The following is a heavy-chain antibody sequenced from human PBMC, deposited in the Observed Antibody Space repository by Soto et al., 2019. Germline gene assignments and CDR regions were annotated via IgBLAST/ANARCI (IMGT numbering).Heavy chain of an antibody. J-gene: IGHJ6*02. D-gene: IGHD3-10*01. CDR2: ITWNSGTI. CDR3: AEDHYGSAIYGMDV. V-gene: IGHV3-9*01. CDR1: GFTFDDYA. Sequence: GGSLRLSCAASGFTFDDYAMHWVRQTPGKGLEWVSGITWNSGTIGYADSVKGRFTISRDNGKNSLYLQMNSLRPEDTALYYCAEDHYGSAIYGMDVWGQGTTVTVSS.